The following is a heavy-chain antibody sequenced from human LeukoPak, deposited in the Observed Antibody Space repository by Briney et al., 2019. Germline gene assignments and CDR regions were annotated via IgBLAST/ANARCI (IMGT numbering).Heavy chain of an antibody. CDR3: ANGVQLLRYYFDY. CDR2: ISGSGGST. Sequence: GGSLRLSCAASGFTFSSYAMSWVRQAPGKGLEWVSAISGSGGSTYYADSVKGRFTISRDNSKNTLYLQMNSLRAEDTAVYYCANGVQLLRYYFDYWGQGTLVTVSS. D-gene: IGHD2-2*01. CDR1: GFTFSSYA. J-gene: IGHJ4*02. V-gene: IGHV3-23*01.